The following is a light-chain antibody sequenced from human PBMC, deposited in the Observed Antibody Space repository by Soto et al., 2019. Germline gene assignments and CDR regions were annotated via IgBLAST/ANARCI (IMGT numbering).Light chain of an antibody. CDR3: QQRINWPLT. CDR1: QSVTTF. J-gene: IGKJ4*01. V-gene: IGKV3-11*01. CDR2: DVS. Sequence: EIVLTQSPVTLSLSPGERATLSCRASQSVTTFLAWYQQKPRQAPRLLIYDVSNRATGIPARFSGSGSGTDFTLTISSLEPEDFAVYYCQQRINWPLTFGGGTKVEIK.